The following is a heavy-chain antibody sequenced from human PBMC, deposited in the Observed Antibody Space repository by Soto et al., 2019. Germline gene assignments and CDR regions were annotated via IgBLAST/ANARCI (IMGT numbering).Heavy chain of an antibody. V-gene: IGHV4-39*01. CDR1: DDSISSPIYY. J-gene: IGHJ4*02. D-gene: IGHD1-26*01. Sequence: DTLSLTCTASDDSISSPIYYWGWIRQPPGKGLEWLGSIYYRGITYYNPSLKTRLTISLDTSKNLFSLHLRSVTAADTAVYYCARRSRAVNSVFGLWGQGTPVTVSS. CDR3: ARRSRAVNSVFGL. CDR2: IYYRGIT.